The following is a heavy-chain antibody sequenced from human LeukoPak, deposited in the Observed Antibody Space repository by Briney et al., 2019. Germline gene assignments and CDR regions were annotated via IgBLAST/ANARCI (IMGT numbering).Heavy chain of an antibody. D-gene: IGHD2-15*01. CDR1: GQSLSSYY. J-gene: IGHJ4*02. Sequence: KPSETLSLTCAVYGQSLSSYYWSWVRQPPGEGLEWIGEIYESGTTEYNPSLKSRVTISMVQSKQQLSLSLSSVTAADTAVYYCARGSWATRLGSWGLGTPAIVSS. CDR3: ARGSWATRLGS. V-gene: IGHV4-34*01. CDR2: IYESGTT.